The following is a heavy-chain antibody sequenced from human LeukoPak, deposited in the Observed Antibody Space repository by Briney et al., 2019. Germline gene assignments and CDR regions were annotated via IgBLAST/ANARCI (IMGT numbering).Heavy chain of an antibody. CDR3: ARDVTMVRGVLDWFDP. CDR2: MNPNSGNT. CDR1: GYTFTSYD. J-gene: IGHJ5*02. Sequence: ASVKVSCKASGYTFTSYDINWVRQATGQGLEWMGWMNPNSGNTGYAQKFQGRVTMTRNTSISTAYMELSSLRSEDTAVYYCARDVTMVRGVLDWFDPWGQGTLVTVSS. D-gene: IGHD3-10*01. V-gene: IGHV1-8*01.